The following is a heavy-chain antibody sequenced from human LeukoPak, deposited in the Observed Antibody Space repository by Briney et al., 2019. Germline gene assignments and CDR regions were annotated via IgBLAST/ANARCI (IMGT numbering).Heavy chain of an antibody. Sequence: SETLSLTCAVYGGSFSGYYWSWIRQPPGKGLEWVGEINHSGSTNYNPSLKSRVTISVDTSKNQFSLKLSSVTAADTAVYYCARDGVAAAGRDDYWGQGTLVTVSS. V-gene: IGHV4-34*01. CDR3: ARDGVAAAGRDDY. CDR2: INHSGST. J-gene: IGHJ4*02. CDR1: GGSFSGYY. D-gene: IGHD6-13*01.